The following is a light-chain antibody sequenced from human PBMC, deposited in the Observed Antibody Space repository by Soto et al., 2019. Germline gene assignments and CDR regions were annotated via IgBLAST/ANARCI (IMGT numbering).Light chain of an antibody. CDR3: QQASSFPFT. V-gene: IGKV1-12*01. Sequence: DIQMTQSPSSVSASVGDRVTFTCRASQVINPWLVWYQQKPGKAPNLLIYGVSSLESGVPSRFSGIGSGTDFTLTISNLQPEDFATYYCQQASSFPFTFGGGTKVEIK. CDR2: GVS. J-gene: IGKJ4*01. CDR1: QVINPW.